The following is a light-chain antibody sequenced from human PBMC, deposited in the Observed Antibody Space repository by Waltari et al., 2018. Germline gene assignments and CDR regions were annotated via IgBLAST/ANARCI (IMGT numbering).Light chain of an antibody. CDR3: QSYDSALSAV. CDR1: SSNIGAGYD. V-gene: IGLV1-40*01. Sequence: QSVLTQPPSVSGAPGQTVTISCAGSSSNIGAGYDVHWYQQLPGVAPKLLIYAYSSRPSGVPDRFYGSKSGTSASLAINGLQPEDEADYYCQSYDSALSAVFGGGTKVTVL. J-gene: IGLJ3*02. CDR2: AYS.